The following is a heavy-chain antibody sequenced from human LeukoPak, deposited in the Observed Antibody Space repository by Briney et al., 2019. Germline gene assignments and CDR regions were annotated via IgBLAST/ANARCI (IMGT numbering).Heavy chain of an antibody. CDR2: IYGGGST. CDR1: GFTGSNNF. Sequence: GGSLSLSCAASGFTGSNNFMSWVRQAPGKGLEWVSVIYGGGSTYYADSVKGRFIISRDTSKKTLYLQMNSLRAEDTAVYYCASWPGGWYGEDSWGQGTLVTVSS. J-gene: IGHJ4*02. D-gene: IGHD6-19*01. CDR3: ASWPGGWYGEDS. V-gene: IGHV3-53*01.